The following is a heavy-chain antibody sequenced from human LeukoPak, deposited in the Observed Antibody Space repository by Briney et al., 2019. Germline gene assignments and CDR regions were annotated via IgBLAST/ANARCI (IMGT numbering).Heavy chain of an antibody. Sequence: GGSLGLSCAASGFTFSSYSMNWVRQAPGKGLEWVSSISSSSSYIYYADSVKGRFTISRDNARNSLYLQMNGLRAEDTAVYYCARVPGDYWGQGTLATVSS. J-gene: IGHJ4*02. V-gene: IGHV3-21*01. CDR1: GFTFSSYS. CDR3: ARVPGDY. CDR2: ISSSSSYI.